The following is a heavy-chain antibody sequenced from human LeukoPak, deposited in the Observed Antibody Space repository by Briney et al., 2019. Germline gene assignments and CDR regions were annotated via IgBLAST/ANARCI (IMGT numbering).Heavy chain of an antibody. D-gene: IGHD4-17*01. CDR3: ARGRGGDYVPSRFDY. V-gene: IGHV3-23*01. Sequence: PGESLRLFCSASGFAVGGFAMGWVRQAPGKGLEWVSSISGSGGDTYYADSVDGRFTVSRDNSKNTLYLQMNSLRAEDTALYYCARGRGGDYVPSRFDYWGQGTLVTVSS. CDR2: ISGSGGDT. CDR1: GFAVGGFA. J-gene: IGHJ4*02.